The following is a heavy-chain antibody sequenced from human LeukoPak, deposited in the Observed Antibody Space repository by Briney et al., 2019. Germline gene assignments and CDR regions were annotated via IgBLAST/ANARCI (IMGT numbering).Heavy chain of an antibody. D-gene: IGHD3-10*01. Sequence: GASVKVSCKASGYTFTSYGISWVRQAPGQGLEWMGWISAYNGNTNSAQKLQGRVTMTTDTSTSTAYMELRSLRSDDTAVYYCAREATFGELYRLPDYWGQGTLVTVSS. V-gene: IGHV1-18*01. CDR3: AREATFGELYRLPDY. J-gene: IGHJ4*02. CDR2: ISAYNGNT. CDR1: GYTFTSYG.